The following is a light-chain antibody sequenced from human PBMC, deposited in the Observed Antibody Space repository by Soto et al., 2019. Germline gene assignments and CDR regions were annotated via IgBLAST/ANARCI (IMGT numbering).Light chain of an antibody. Sequence: QSVLTQPPSASGTPGQRVTISCSGSGSKVGSYAVSWYQQLPGTAPKLLIYSDNQRPSGVPDRFSGSKSGTSASLAISGLQSEDEADYYCAAWDDSLSGFVFGTGTKVTVL. CDR1: GSKVGSYA. CDR2: SDN. CDR3: AAWDDSLSGFV. J-gene: IGLJ1*01. V-gene: IGLV1-44*01.